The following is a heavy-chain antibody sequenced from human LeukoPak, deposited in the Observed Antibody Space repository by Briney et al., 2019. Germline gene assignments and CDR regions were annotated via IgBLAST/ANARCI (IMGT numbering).Heavy chain of an antibody. CDR3: AKMRTGVVVITTPFDY. CDR1: GFTFSNFG. Sequence: GGSLRLSCVPSGFTFSNFGMSWVRQAPGKGLEWVSSISGSGGSTYHADSVKGRFTISRDNSKSTVYLQMNSLRAEDTAVYYCAKMRTGVVVITTPFDYWGQGTLVTVSS. D-gene: IGHD3-22*01. V-gene: IGHV3-23*01. CDR2: ISGSGGST. J-gene: IGHJ4*02.